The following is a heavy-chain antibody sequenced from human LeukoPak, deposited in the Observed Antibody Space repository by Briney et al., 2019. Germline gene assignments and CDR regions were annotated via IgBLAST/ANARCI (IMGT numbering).Heavy chain of an antibody. V-gene: IGHV3-21*01. CDR1: GSTVNDYN. CDR3: VRANSGSHSYFQH. D-gene: IGHD1-26*01. Sequence: GGSLRLSCAASGSTVNDYNMNWVRQAPGKGLEWVAFITDSGSTIYYADSVKGRFTISRDNAKNSLYLQVNSLRAEDTAVYYCVRANSGSHSYFQHWGQGTLVTVSS. CDR2: ITDSGSTI. J-gene: IGHJ1*01.